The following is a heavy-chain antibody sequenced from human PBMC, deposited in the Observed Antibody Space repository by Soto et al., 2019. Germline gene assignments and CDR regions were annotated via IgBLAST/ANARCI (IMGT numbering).Heavy chain of an antibody. D-gene: IGHD4-17*01. CDR3: ARHPSSTGYYYYYGMDV. Sequence: SETLSLTCTVSGGSISSSSYYWGWIRQPPGKGLEWIGSIYYSGSTYYNPSLKSRVTISVDTSKNQFSLKLSSVTAADTAVYHCARHPSSTGYYYYYGMDVWGQGTTVT. V-gene: IGHV4-39*01. J-gene: IGHJ6*02. CDR2: IYYSGST. CDR1: GGSISSSSYY.